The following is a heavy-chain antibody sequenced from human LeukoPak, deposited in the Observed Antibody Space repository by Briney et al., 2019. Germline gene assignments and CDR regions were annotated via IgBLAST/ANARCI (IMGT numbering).Heavy chain of an antibody. Sequence: GGSLRLSCAASGFTFSNAWMSWVRQAPGKGLEWVGHIKTKTDGGTTDCAAPMKGRFSISRDDSKNTLYLQMNSLKTEDTASYYCTTLHGGYDFRYWGQGTLVTVSS. CDR3: TTLHGGYDFRY. J-gene: IGHJ4*02. D-gene: IGHD5-12*01. CDR2: IKTKTDGGTT. V-gene: IGHV3-15*01. CDR1: GFTFSNAW.